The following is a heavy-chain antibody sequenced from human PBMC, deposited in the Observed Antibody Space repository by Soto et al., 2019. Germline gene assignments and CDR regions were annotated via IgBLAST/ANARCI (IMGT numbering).Heavy chain of an antibody. D-gene: IGHD3-9*01. J-gene: IGHJ5*02. V-gene: IGHV2-5*02. CDR3: AHSLRYFDCLLPWFDP. Sequence: QITLKESGPTLVKPTQTLTLTCTFSGFSLSTSGVGVGWIRQPPGKALEWLALIYWDDDKRYSPSLKSRLTITKDTSKNQVVLTMNNMDPVETAQYYCAHSLRYFDCLLPWFDPWGQGTLVTVSS. CDR1: GFSLSTSGVG. CDR2: IYWDDDK.